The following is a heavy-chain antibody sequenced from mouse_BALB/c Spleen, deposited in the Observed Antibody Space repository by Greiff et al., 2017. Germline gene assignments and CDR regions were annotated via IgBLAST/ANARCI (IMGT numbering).Heavy chain of an antibody. CDR1: GYTFTSYW. CDR3: AIAGYYYGSSTYAMDY. D-gene: IGHD1-1*01. J-gene: IGHJ4*01. V-gene: IGHV1-7*01. CDR2: INPSTGYT. Sequence: QVQLQQSGAELAKPGASVKMSCKASGYTFTSYWMHWVKQRPGQGLEWIGYINPSTGYTEYNQKFKDKATLTADKSSSTAYMQLSSLTSEDSAVYYCAIAGYYYGSSTYAMDYWGQGTSVTVSS.